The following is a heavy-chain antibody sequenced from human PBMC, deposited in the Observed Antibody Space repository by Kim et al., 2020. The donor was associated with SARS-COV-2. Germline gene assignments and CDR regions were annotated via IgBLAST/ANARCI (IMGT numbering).Heavy chain of an antibody. Sequence: VKGRFTISRDNSKNTLYLQMNSLRAEDTAVYYCARGRYYYGSGSYVPSDYWGQGTLVTVSS. J-gene: IGHJ4*02. CDR3: ARGRYYYGSGSYVPSDY. V-gene: IGHV3-30*07. D-gene: IGHD3-10*01.